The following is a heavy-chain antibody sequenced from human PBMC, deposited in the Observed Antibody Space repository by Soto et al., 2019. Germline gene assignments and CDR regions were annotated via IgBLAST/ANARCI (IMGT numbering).Heavy chain of an antibody. V-gene: IGHV4-4*07. CDR3: ARDCGRVLAGGDALDI. CDR1: GGSISSYY. D-gene: IGHD3-3*02. J-gene: IGHJ3*02. CDR2: IYSSGRT. Sequence: QVQLQESGPGLVKPSETLSLTCTVSGGSISSYYWSWIRQPAGKGLEWIGRIYSSGRTHYNPSLKSRVSMSVDTSKKQFSLKLNSVTSADTALYYCARDCGRVLAGGDALDIWGQGTMVSVSS.